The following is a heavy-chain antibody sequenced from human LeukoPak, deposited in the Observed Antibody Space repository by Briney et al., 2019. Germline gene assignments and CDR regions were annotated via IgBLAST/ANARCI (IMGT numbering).Heavy chain of an antibody. CDR2: IDRLTRTR. D-gene: IGHD5-24*01. CDR3: ARDGGTDGYNWAIDY. J-gene: IGHJ4*02. CDR1: GFTFSSYE. V-gene: IGHV3-48*03. Sequence: GGSLRLSCAASGFTFSSYEMNWVRQAPGKGLEWISYIDRLTRTRYYADSVKGRFTISRDNAKNSLYLQMYSLRAEDTAVYYCARDGGTDGYNWAIDYWGQGTLVTVSS.